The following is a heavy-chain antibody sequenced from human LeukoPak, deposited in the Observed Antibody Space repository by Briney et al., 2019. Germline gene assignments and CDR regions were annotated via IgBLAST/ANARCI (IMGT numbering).Heavy chain of an antibody. Sequence: GGSLSLSCSASGFTFSSYAMHWVRQAPGKGLEYVSGISAIGRSTYYADSVKGRFTISRDNSMNTLYLQMSSLRAEDTAVYYCVNRLYYYDTSGPFDYWGQGALVTVSS. D-gene: IGHD3-22*01. V-gene: IGHV3-64D*09. CDR3: VNRLYYYDTSGPFDY. J-gene: IGHJ4*01. CDR2: ISAIGRST. CDR1: GFTFSSYA.